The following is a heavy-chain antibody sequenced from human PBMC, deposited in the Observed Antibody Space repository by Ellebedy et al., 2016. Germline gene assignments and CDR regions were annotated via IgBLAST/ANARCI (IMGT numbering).Heavy chain of an antibody. V-gene: IGHV3-23*01. CDR1: GLTVSSFF. CDR2: MRGDGAKT. CDR3: RQGHYADL. D-gene: IGHD4-17*01. Sequence: GESLKISXAPSGLTVSSFFMGWVRQAPGKGLEWVSTMRGDGAKTHLADSVKGRFTISRDSSKNSVYLRMNNLRLEDTAVYYCRQGHYADLWGQGTLVTVSS. J-gene: IGHJ4*01.